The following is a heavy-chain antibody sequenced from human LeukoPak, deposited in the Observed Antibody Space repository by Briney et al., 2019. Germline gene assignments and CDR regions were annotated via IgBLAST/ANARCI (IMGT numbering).Heavy chain of an antibody. D-gene: IGHD6-13*01. Sequence: SETLSPTCTVSGGSISSSSYYWGWIRQPPGKGLEWIGSIYYSGSTNYNPSLKSRVTISVDTSKNQFSLKLSSVTAADTAVYYCARNRPRLSSSWSNWFDPWGQGTLVTVSS. V-gene: IGHV4-39*07. CDR1: GGSISSSSYY. J-gene: IGHJ5*02. CDR2: IYYSGST. CDR3: ARNRPRLSSSWSNWFDP.